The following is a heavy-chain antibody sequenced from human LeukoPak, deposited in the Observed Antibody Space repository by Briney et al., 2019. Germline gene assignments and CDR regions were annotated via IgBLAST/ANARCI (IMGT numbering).Heavy chain of an antibody. D-gene: IGHD5/OR15-5a*01. CDR3: ARRSSYFDY. V-gene: IGHV3-48*03. CDR1: GFTFSSYE. Sequence: GVSLRLSCAASGFTFSSYEMNWVRQAPGKGLEWVSYISSSGNNIYHADSVKGRFTISRDNAKNSLYLQMNSLRAEDTAVYYCARRSSYFDYWGQGTLVTVSS. J-gene: IGHJ4*02. CDR2: ISSSGNNI.